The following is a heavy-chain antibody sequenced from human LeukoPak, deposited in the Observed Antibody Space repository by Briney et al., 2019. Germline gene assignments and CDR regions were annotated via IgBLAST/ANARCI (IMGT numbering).Heavy chain of an antibody. D-gene: IGHD3-22*01. J-gene: IGHJ4*02. Sequence: GGSLRLSCVVSGFTFRSYSMNWVRQAPGKGLEWVSYISSSSSTIYYADSVKGRFTISRDNAKNSLYVQMNSLRDEDTAVYFCARARYYYDSSGYYFDYWGQGTLVTVSS. V-gene: IGHV3-48*02. CDR1: GFTFRSYS. CDR2: ISSSSSTI. CDR3: ARARYYYDSSGYYFDY.